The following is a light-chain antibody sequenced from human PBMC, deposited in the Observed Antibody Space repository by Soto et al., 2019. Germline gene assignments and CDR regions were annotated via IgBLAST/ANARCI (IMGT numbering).Light chain of an antibody. J-gene: IGKJ3*01. CDR2: AAS. CDR3: QQASVLPFT. Sequence: DIQMTQSPSSASASVGDRVTITCRASRNIGTWLAWYQQIPGKAPKLLIFAASTLQNRVPSRFSGSGSGTDFTLTISGLQPEDFATYYCQQASVLPFTFGPGTTVHSK. CDR1: RNIGTW. V-gene: IGKV1-12*01.